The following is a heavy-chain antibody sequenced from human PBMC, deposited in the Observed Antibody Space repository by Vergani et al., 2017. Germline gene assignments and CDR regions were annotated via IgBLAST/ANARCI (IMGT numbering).Heavy chain of an antibody. J-gene: IGHJ6*02. CDR1: GGSISSSNW. V-gene: IGHV4-4*03. D-gene: IGHD3-3*01. CDR3: ARESKRLFLAAGDHYGMDV. Sequence: QVQLQESGPGLVKPPGTLSLTCAVSGGSISSSNWWSWVRQPPGKGLEWIGEIYHSGSTNYNPSLKSRVTISVDKSKNQFSLKLSSVTAADTAVYYCARESKRLFLAAGDHYGMDVWGQGTTVTGSS. CDR2: IYHSGST.